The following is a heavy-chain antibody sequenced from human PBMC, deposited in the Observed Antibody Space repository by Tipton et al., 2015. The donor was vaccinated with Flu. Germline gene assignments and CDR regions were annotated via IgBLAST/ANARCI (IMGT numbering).Heavy chain of an antibody. V-gene: IGHV4-34*01. CDR1: GGSLSGFY. J-gene: IGHJ4*02. D-gene: IGHD3-3*01. Sequence: GLVKPSETLSLTCTVHGGSLSGFYWGWVRQFPGKGLEWLGEINQSGSTNENPSLKSRVMMSVETSKNQFSLSLTSVTAADTAVYYCARRTLSVFGVAFDNWGQGTMVTVSS. CDR3: ARRTLSVFGVAFDN. CDR2: INQSGST.